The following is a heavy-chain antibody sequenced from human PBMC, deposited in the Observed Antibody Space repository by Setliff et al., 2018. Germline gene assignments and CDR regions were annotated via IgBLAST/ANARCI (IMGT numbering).Heavy chain of an antibody. J-gene: IGHJ3*02. Sequence: ASVKVSCKASGYSFPTDYIHWVRQAPGQELEWMGIMHPSGVGTSGPQKFQGGVTLTKDTSTNTKYMELRSLGSDDTAVYYCARDRRVVTAIRSGFDIWGQGTMVTVSS. D-gene: IGHD2-21*02. CDR1: GYSFPTDY. V-gene: IGHV1-46*01. CDR3: ARDRRVVTAIRSGFDI. CDR2: MHPSGVGT.